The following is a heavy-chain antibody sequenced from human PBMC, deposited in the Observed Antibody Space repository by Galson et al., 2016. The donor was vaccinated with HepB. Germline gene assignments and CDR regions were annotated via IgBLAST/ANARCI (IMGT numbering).Heavy chain of an antibody. Sequence: SVKVSCKASGYTFTSYDINWVRQATGQGLEWMGWMNPKSRNTGYAQKFQGRVTMTTNNSTTTAYIQLRSLRSEDTAVYYCARWSGYSSAKTYGLDVWGQGTTVTVSS. V-gene: IGHV1-8*01. J-gene: IGHJ6*02. D-gene: IGHD6-25*01. CDR2: MNPKSRNT. CDR1: GYTFTSYD. CDR3: ARWSGYSSAKTYGLDV.